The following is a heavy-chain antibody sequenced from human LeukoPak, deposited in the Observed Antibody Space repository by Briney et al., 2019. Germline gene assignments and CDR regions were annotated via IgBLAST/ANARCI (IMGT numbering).Heavy chain of an antibody. V-gene: IGHV1-18*01. J-gene: IGHJ4*02. CDR1: GYTFTSYG. D-gene: IGHD2-2*01. CDR3: ARSRYCSSTSCSYFDY. CDR2: ISAYNGNT. Sequence: ASVKVSCKASGYTFTSYGISWVRQAPGQGLEWMGWISAYNGNTNYAQKLQGRVTMTTDTSTSTAYMELSRLRSDDTAVYYCARSRYCSSTSCSYFDYWGQGTLVTVSS.